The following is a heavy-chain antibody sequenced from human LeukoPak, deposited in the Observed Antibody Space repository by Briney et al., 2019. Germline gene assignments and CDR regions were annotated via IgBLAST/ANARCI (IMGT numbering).Heavy chain of an antibody. J-gene: IGHJ4*02. CDR1: GYTFTGYY. CDR3: ARGWPIAVAGLEDDY. D-gene: IGHD6-19*01. CDR2: INPNSGGT. V-gene: IGHV1-2*02. Sequence: EASVKVSCKASGYTFTGYYMHWVRQAPGQGLEWMGWINPNSGGTNYAQKLQGRVTMTTDTSTSTAYMELRSLRSDDTAVYYCARGWPIAVAGLEDDYWGQGTLVTVSS.